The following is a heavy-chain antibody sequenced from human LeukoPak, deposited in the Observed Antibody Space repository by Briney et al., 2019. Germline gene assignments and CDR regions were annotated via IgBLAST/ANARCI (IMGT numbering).Heavy chain of an antibody. Sequence: SETLSLTCTVSGGSIRSYHWSWIRQSPGKALEWIAYINSRGDTKYNPSLKSRVTISMDTPKNKFSLKVSSVTDADTVLYFCARTTSNGSADYWGQGTQVTVSA. CDR1: GGSIRSYH. V-gene: IGHV4-59*08. CDR2: INSRGDT. J-gene: IGHJ4*02. CDR3: ARTTSNGSADY. D-gene: IGHD2-8*01.